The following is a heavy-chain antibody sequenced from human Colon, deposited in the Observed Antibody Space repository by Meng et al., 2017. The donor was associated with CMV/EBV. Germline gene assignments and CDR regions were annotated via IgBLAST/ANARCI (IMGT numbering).Heavy chain of an antibody. V-gene: IGHV1-69*12. J-gene: IGHJ4*02. CDR1: GGTFSSYA. CDR3: ARDIDSAEGY. CDR2: IIPIFGTA. Sequence: VQLGLYGAELKKLGSSVKVSCKASGGTFSSYAISWVLQAPGQGLEWMGGIIPIFGTANYAQKFQGRVTITADESTSTAYMALSSLRSEDTAVYYCARDIDSAEGYWGQGTLVTVSS. D-gene: IGHD1-26*01.